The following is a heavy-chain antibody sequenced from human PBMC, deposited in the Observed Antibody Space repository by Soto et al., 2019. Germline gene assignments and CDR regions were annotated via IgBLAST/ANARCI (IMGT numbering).Heavy chain of an antibody. Sequence: QITLKESGPPLVKPTQTLTLTCTFSAFSLSTSGVGVGWIRQPPGKALEWLALIYWDDDKRYSPSLRSRLTITKDTSKNQVVLTMTNMDPVDTATYYCIQSRCGGDCLQSYASYYYYGMDVWGQGTTVTVSS. V-gene: IGHV2-5*02. CDR2: IYWDDDK. CDR3: IQSRCGGDCLQSYASYYYYGMDV. J-gene: IGHJ6*02. CDR1: AFSLSTSGVG. D-gene: IGHD2-21*02.